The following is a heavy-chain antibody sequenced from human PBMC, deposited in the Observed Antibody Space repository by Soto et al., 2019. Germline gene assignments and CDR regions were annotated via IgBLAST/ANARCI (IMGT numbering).Heavy chain of an antibody. Sequence: ETLSLTCTVSGGSISSSSYYWGWIRQPPGKGLEWIGSIYYSGSTYYNPSLKSRVTISVDTSKNQFSLKLSSVTAADTAVYYCARQPPAAYYYYYGMDVWGQGTTVTVSS. D-gene: IGHD2-2*01. CDR2: IYYSGST. CDR3: ARQPPAAYYYYYGMDV. V-gene: IGHV4-39*01. CDR1: GGSISSSSYY. J-gene: IGHJ6*02.